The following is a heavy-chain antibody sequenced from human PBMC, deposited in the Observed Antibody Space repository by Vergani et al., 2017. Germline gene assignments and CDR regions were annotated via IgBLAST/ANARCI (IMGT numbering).Heavy chain of an antibody. CDR2: IYYSVST. CDR1: GGSIRSYY. V-gene: IGHV4-59*08. D-gene: IGHD4-11*01. Sequence: QVQLQESGPGLVKPSETLSLTCTVSGGSIRSYYWSWIRQHPGKGLEWIAYIYYSVSTNYNPSLKSRVTISVDTSKNQISLKLTSVTASDTAVYYCAKTNRLQGGGMGVWGQGTTVTVSS. CDR3: AKTNRLQGGGMGV. J-gene: IGHJ6*02.